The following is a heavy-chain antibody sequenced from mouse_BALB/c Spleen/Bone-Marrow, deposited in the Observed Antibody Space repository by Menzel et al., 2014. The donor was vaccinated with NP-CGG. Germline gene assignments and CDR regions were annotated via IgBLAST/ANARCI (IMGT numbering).Heavy chain of an antibody. J-gene: IGHJ2*01. CDR2: IWAGGST. Sequence: VKLVESGPGLVAPSQSLSITCTVSGLSLTSYGVHWVRQPPGKGLEWLGVIWAGGSTNYNSALMSRLSISKDNSKSQVFLKMNSLQTDDTAMYYCARRGNGYYFDYWGQGTTLTVSS. CDR1: GLSLTSYG. CDR3: ARRGNGYYFDY. D-gene: IGHD2-2*01. V-gene: IGHV2-9*02.